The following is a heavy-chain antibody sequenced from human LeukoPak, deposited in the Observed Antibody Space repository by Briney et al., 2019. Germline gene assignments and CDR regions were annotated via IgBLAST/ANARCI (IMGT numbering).Heavy chain of an antibody. D-gene: IGHD6-19*01. CDR3: AREGDGSGWDFDY. Sequence: SETLSLTCTVSGGSISSYYWSWIREPPGKRREWIGYIYYSGSTNYNPSLKSRVTISVDTSKNQFSLKLSSVIAADTAVYYCAREGDGSGWDFDYWGQGTLVTVSS. V-gene: IGHV4-59*01. CDR1: GGSISSYY. J-gene: IGHJ4*02. CDR2: IYYSGST.